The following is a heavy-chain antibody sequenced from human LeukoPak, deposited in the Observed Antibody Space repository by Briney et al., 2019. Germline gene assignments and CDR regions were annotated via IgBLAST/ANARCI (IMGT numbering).Heavy chain of an antibody. CDR3: ARKGTYYYDSSGYYNNWFDP. CDR2: IYPGDSDT. V-gene: IGHV5-51*01. J-gene: IGHJ5*02. Sequence: GESLKISCKGSGYSFTNYWIGWVRQMPGKGLEWMGIIYPGDSDTRYSPSFQGQVTISADKSISTAYLQWSSLKASDTAMYYCARKGTYYYDSSGYYNNWFDPWGQGTLVTVSS. CDR1: GYSFTNYW. D-gene: IGHD3-22*01.